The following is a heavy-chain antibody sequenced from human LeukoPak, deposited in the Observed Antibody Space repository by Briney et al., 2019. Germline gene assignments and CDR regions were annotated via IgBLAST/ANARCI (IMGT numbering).Heavy chain of an antibody. V-gene: IGHV1-18*01. CDR1: GYTFTSYG. Sequence: GASVKVSCKASGYTFTSYGISWVRQAPGQGLEWMGWISAYNGNTNYAQKLQGRVTMTTDTSTSTAYMELRSLRSDDTAVYYCARGRLYKGLPNYYCLDVWGKGTTVTVSS. CDR3: ARGRLYKGLPNYYCLDV. CDR2: ISAYNGNT. J-gene: IGHJ6*03. D-gene: IGHD2-2*02.